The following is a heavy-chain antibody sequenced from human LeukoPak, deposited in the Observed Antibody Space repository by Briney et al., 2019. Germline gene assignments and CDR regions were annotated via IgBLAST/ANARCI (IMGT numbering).Heavy chain of an antibody. CDR3: ARWSYYDSSGYSFDY. CDR1: GGSISSYY. V-gene: IGHV4-59*01. CDR2: IYYSGSS. Sequence: SETLSLTCTVSGGSISSYYWSWIRQPPGKGLEWIGYIYYSGSSNYNPSLKRRATISVDTSKNQFSLKLSSVTAADTAVYYCARWSYYDSSGYSFDYWGQGTLVTVSS. D-gene: IGHD3-22*01. J-gene: IGHJ4*02.